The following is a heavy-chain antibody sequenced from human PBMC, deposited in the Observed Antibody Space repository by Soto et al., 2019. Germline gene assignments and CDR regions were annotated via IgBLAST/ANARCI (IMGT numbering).Heavy chain of an antibody. J-gene: IGHJ4*02. D-gene: IGHD3-22*01. CDR2: IYYSGST. CDR1: GGSISSGGYY. Sequence: QVQLQESGPGLVKPSQTLSLTCTVSGGSISSGGYYWSWIRQHPGKGLEWIGYIYYSGSTYYNPSLKRPVTISVDPSKNQFSLKLSSVTAADTAVYYCARTGCYYEADYWGQGTLVTVSS. V-gene: IGHV4-31*01. CDR3: ARTGCYYEADY.